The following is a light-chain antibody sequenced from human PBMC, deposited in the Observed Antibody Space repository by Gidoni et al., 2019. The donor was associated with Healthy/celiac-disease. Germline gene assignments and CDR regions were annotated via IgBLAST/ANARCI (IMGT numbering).Light chain of an antibody. J-gene: IGKJ5*01. CDR1: QSVSSSY. V-gene: IGKV3-20*01. CDR3: QQYGSTPPIT. CDR2: GAS. Sequence: DIVLTQSPVTLSLSPGERATLSCRASQSVSSSYLAWYQQKPGQAPRLLIYGASSRATGIPDRFSGSGSGTDFTLTISRLEAEDVAVYYCQQYGSTPPITFGQGTRLEIK.